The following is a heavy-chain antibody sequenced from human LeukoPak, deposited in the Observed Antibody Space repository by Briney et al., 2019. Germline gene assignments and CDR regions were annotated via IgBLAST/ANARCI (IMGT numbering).Heavy chain of an antibody. D-gene: IGHD1-26*01. CDR3: ATSVWGSGSYYAFDI. V-gene: IGHV1-24*01. CDR1: GYTLTELS. Sequence: ASVKVSCTVSGYTLTELSMHWVRQAPGKGLEWMGGFDPEDGETIYAQKFQGRVTMTEDTSTDTAYMELSSLRSEDTAVYYCATSVWGSGSYYAFDIWGQGTMVTVSS. J-gene: IGHJ3*02. CDR2: FDPEDGET.